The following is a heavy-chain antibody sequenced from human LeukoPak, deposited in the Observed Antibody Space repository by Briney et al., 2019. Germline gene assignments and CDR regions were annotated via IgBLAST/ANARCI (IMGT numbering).Heavy chain of an antibody. D-gene: IGHD3-3*01. CDR1: GFTFSSYA. Sequence: GGSLRLSCAASGFTFSSYAMRWVRQAPGKGLEWVSAISGSGGSTYYADSVKGRFTISRDNSKNTLYLQMNSLRAEDTAVYYCAKDLSDFWSGYSLDAFDIWGQGTMVTVSS. CDR3: AKDLSDFWSGYSLDAFDI. CDR2: ISGSGGST. J-gene: IGHJ3*02. V-gene: IGHV3-23*01.